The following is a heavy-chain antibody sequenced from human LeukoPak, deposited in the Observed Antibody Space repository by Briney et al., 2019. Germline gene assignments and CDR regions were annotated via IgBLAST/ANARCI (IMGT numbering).Heavy chain of an antibody. J-gene: IGHJ1*01. D-gene: IGHD6-13*01. CDR1: GFTFSSYG. CDR3: ARSIAAAGKGRYFQH. V-gene: IGHV3-30*03. CDR2: ISYDGSNK. Sequence: GGSLRLSCAASGFTFSSYGMHWVRQAPGKGLEWVAVISYDGSNKYYADSVKGRFTISRDNAKNSLYLQMNSLRAEDTAVYYCARSIAAAGKGRYFQHWGQGTLVTVSS.